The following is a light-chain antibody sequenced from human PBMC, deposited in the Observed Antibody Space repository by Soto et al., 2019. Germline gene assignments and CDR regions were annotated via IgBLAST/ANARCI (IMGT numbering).Light chain of an antibody. V-gene: IGLV1-51*01. CDR1: SSKIGNNY. Sequence: QSVLTQPHSVSAATGQTVTISCSGSSSKIGNNYVSWYQHLPGTAPQVLIYDNNKRSSGIPDRFSGSKSGTSATLAISGLQTGDEADYHCVKWESGMIEVVFGGGTKVTVL. CDR3: VKWESGMIEVV. CDR2: DNN. J-gene: IGLJ2*01.